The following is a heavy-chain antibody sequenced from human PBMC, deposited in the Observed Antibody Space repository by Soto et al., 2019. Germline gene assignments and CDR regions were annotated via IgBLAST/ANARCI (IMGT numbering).Heavy chain of an antibody. CDR3: ASDLGCGSAPGRGYYGMDV. V-gene: IGHV3-30-3*01. D-gene: IGHD3-10*01. CDR2: ISYDGSNK. CDR1: GFTFSSYA. Sequence: QVQLVESGGGVVQPGRSLRLSCAASGFTFSSYAMHWVRQAPGKGLEWVAVISYDGSNKYYADSVKGRFTISRDNSKNARYLRMNSLSAEDTAVYYWASDLGCGSAPGRGYYGMDVWGQGTTVTVSS. J-gene: IGHJ6*02.